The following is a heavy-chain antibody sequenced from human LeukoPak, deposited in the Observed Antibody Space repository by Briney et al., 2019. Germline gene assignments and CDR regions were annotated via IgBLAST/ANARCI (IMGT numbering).Heavy chain of an antibody. V-gene: IGHV3-48*01. J-gene: IGHJ1*01. Sequence: PGGSLRLSCAASGFTFSSYSMNWVRQAPGKGLEWVSYISSSSSTIYYADSVKGRFTISRDNSKNTLYLQMNSLRAEDTAVYYCARLMFGELWFGPEYFQHWGQGTLVTVSS. CDR3: ARLMFGELWFGPEYFQH. CDR2: ISSSSSTI. D-gene: IGHD3-10*01. CDR1: GFTFSSYS.